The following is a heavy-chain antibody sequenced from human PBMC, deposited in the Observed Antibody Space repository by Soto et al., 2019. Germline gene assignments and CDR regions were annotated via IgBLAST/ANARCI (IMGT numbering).Heavy chain of an antibody. Sequence: GGSLRLSCAASGFTFSSYDMHWVRQATGKGLEWVSAIGTAGDTYYPGSVKGRFTISRENAKNSLYLQMNSLRAEDTAVYYCARAYGSGSYYSGRGYYGMDVWGQGTTVTVSS. J-gene: IGHJ6*02. CDR1: GFTFSSYD. CDR3: ARAYGSGSYYSGRGYYGMDV. D-gene: IGHD3-10*01. CDR2: IGTAGDT. V-gene: IGHV3-13*01.